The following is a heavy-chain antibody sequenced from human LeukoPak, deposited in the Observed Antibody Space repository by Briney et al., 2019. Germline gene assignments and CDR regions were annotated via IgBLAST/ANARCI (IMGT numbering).Heavy chain of an antibody. J-gene: IGHJ4*02. V-gene: IGHV3-33*01. CDR2: IWFDGSNK. CDR3: ARASVDTAMANLHYFDY. Sequence: GRSLRLSCAASGFTFSTYGMHWVRQAPGKGLEWVAVIWFDGSNKYYADSVEGRFTISRDNSKNTLYLQMNSLRAEDTAVYYCARASVDTAMANLHYFDYWGQGTLVTVSS. D-gene: IGHD5-18*01. CDR1: GFTFSTYG.